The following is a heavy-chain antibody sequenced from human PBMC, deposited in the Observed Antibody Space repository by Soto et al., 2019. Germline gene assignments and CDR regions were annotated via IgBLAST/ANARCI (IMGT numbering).Heavy chain of an antibody. CDR2: IYHTGST. D-gene: IGHD3-10*01. J-gene: IGHJ5*02. CDR1: GASVSADY. V-gene: IGHV4-59*02. Sequence: SETLSLTCSVSGASVSADYWSWVRQPPGKGLEWIGYIYHTGSTFYNDSLKSRVTMSMDTSKNQLSLTLNSVTAADTAVYYCARESAGSGKNNWFDPWGQGTLVTVSS. CDR3: ARESAGSGKNNWFDP.